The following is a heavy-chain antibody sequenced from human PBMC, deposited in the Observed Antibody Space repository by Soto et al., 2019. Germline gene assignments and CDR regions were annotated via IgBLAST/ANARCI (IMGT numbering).Heavy chain of an antibody. CDR1: GYTFTGYY. J-gene: IGHJ6*02. Sequence: ASVKVSCKASGYTFTGYYMHWVRQAPGQGLEWMGWINPNSGNTDYAQKFQGRVTMTRNTSISTAYMELSSLRSEDTAVYYCARDCSSTSCYMGQWYGMDVWGQGTTVTVSS. V-gene: IGHV1-8*02. CDR3: ARDCSSTSCYMGQWYGMDV. CDR2: INPNSGNT. D-gene: IGHD2-2*02.